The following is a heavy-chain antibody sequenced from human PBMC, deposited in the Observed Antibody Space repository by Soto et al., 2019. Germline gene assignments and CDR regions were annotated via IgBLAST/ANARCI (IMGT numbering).Heavy chain of an antibody. CDR2: ISYDGSNK. CDR3: AKVDLIENYYDSSGYDDY. V-gene: IGHV3-30*18. J-gene: IGHJ4*02. CDR1: GFTFSSYG. Sequence: LRLSCAASGFTFSSYGMHWVRQAPGKGLEWVAVISYDGSNKYYADSVKGRFTISRDNSKNTLYLQMNSLRAEDTAVYYCAKVDLIENYYDSSGYDDYWGQGTLVTVSS. D-gene: IGHD3-22*01.